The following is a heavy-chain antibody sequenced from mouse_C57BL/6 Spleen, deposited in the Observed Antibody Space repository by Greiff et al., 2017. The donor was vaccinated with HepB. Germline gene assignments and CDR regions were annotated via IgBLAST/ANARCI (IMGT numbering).Heavy chain of an antibody. D-gene: IGHD1-1*01. Sequence: VQLQQPGAELVKPGASVKLSCKASGYTFTSYWMQWVKQRPGQGLEWIGEIDPSDSYTNYNQKFKGKATLTVDTSSSTAYMQLSSLTSEDSAVYCCARGHYGSSLDYWGQGTTLTVSS. CDR1: GYTFTSYW. J-gene: IGHJ2*01. CDR2: IDPSDSYT. CDR3: ARGHYGSSLDY. V-gene: IGHV1-50*01.